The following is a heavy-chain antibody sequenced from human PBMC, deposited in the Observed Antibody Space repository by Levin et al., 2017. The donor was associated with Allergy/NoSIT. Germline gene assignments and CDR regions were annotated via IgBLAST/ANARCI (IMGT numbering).Heavy chain of an antibody. CDR3: ASTSIAAAGTGGY. D-gene: IGHD6-13*01. V-gene: IGHV3-21*01. J-gene: IGHJ4*02. CDR2: ISSSSSYI. Sequence: GGSLRLSCAASGFTFSSYSMNWVRQAPGKGLEWVSSISSSSSYIYYADSVKGRFTISRDNAKNSLYLQMNSLRAEDTAVYYCASTSIAAAGTGGYWGQGTLVTVSS. CDR1: GFTFSSYS.